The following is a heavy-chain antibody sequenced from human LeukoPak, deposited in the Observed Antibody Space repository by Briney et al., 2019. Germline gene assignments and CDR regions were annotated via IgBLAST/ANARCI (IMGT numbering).Heavy chain of an antibody. CDR1: GGSISGYY. V-gene: IGHV4-59*08. J-gene: IGHJ4*02. D-gene: IGHD6-6*01. CDR2: VYYSGNT. Sequence: SETLSLTCAVSGGSISGYYWSWIRQPPGKGLEWIGYVYYSGNTKYNPSLKSRATMSVDTSKNQFSLRLSPVTARDTAVYYCARHGDSSSYYFDYWGQGTLVTVSS. CDR3: ARHGDSSSYYFDY.